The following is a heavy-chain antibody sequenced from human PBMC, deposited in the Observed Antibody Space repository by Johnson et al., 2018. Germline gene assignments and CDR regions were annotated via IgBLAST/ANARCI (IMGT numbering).Heavy chain of an antibody. D-gene: IGHD3-3*01. J-gene: IGHJ6*03. CDR2: ISSISSTI. Sequence: VQLVESGGGLVQPGGSLRLSCAASGFTFSSYAMSWVRQAPGKGLEWVSYISSISSTIYYAASVKGRFTLSRDNAKNSMSLQMSSLRDEDTAGYYRARDRDFVSRGYYYDYYIDVWGKGTTVTVSS. CDR3: ARDRDFVSRGYYYDYYIDV. V-gene: IGHV3-48*02. CDR1: GFTFSSYA.